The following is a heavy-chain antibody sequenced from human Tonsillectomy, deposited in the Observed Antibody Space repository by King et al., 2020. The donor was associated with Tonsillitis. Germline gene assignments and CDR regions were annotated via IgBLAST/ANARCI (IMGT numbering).Heavy chain of an antibody. CDR1: GYSFTTYW. CDR2: IDPSDSYS. D-gene: IGHD6-19*01. J-gene: IGHJ3*01. V-gene: IGHV5-10-1*03. Sequence: QLVQSGAEVKKPGASLRISCKGSGYSFTTYWISWVRHLPGKGLEWMGKIDPSDSYSSYSPSFQGHVTISGDKSISTAYLQWSSLNASDTAMYYCARRSNAVSGDAFDVWGQGTMVTVSS. CDR3: ARRSNAVSGDAFDV.